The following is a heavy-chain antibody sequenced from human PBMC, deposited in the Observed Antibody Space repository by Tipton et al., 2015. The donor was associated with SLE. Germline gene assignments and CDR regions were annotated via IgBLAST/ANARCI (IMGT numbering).Heavy chain of an antibody. CDR3: ARGSALLYSVVY. V-gene: IGHV4-61*09. CDR2: IYSSGST. D-gene: IGHD4-11*01. Sequence: TLSLTCTVSGDSISSGINYWSWSRQPAGEGLEWIGHIYSSGSTTYNPSLDSRVTISVDTSQNQFSLRLTSVTAADTAVYFCARGSALLYSVVYWGQGTLVTVSS. CDR1: GDSISSGINY. J-gene: IGHJ4*02.